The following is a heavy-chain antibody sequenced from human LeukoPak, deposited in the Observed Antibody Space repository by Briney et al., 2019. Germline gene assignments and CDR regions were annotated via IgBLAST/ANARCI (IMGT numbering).Heavy chain of an antibody. D-gene: IGHD3-3*01. Sequence: GASVKVSCKASGYTFTSYGISWVRQAPGQGLEWMGWISAYNGNTNYAQNFQGRVTMTRDTSISTAYLELSRLRSDDTAVYYCASGGGADYWSGYYLDYWGQGTQVTVSS. CDR1: GYTFTSYG. J-gene: IGHJ4*02. CDR3: ASGGGADYWSGYYLDY. CDR2: ISAYNGNT. V-gene: IGHV1-18*01.